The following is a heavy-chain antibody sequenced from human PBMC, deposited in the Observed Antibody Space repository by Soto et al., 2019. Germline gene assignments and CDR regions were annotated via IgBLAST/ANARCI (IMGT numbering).Heavy chain of an antibody. Sequence: ASVKVSCKASGYTFTSYGISWVRQAPGQGLEWMGWISAYNGNTNYAQKLQGRVTMTTDTSTSTAYMELRSLRSDDTAVYYCARVAYYEFWSFSTDSHHYVDDWGQGTLVTDSS. CDR3: ARVAYYEFWSFSTDSHHYVDD. J-gene: IGHJ4*02. V-gene: IGHV1-18*01. CDR1: GYTFTSYG. CDR2: ISAYNGNT. D-gene: IGHD3-3*01.